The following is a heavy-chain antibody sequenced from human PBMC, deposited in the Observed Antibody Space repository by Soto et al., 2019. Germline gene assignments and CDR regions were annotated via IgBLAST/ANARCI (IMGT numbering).Heavy chain of an antibody. CDR1: GFTFSDYY. D-gene: IGHD1-26*01. CDR3: ARAKSSGRDDAFDI. J-gene: IGHJ3*02. Sequence: QVQLVESGGGLVEPGGSLRLSCGASGFTFSDYYMTWIRQAPGKGLEWVSYIAGTSYYTNYADSVKGRFIISRDNAKSSLYLQMKSLRAEDTAVYYCARAKSSGRDDAFDIWGQGTVVIVSS. CDR2: IAGTSYYT. V-gene: IGHV3-11*05.